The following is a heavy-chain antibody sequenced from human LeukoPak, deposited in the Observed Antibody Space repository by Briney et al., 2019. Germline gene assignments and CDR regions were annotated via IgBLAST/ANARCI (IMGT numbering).Heavy chain of an antibody. Sequence: SETLSLTCTVSGGSISSGSYYWSWIRQPAGKGLEWIGRIYTSGSTNYNPPLKSRVTISVDTSKNQFSLKLSSVTAADTAVYYCARGGVYYDFWSGYYQMYNWFDPWGQGTLVTVSS. J-gene: IGHJ5*02. CDR2: IYTSGST. V-gene: IGHV4-61*02. CDR3: ARGGVYYDFWSGYYQMYNWFDP. CDR1: GGSISSGSYY. D-gene: IGHD3-3*01.